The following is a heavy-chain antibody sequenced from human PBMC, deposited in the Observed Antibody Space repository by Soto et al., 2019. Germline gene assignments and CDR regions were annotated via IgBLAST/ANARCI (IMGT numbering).Heavy chain of an antibody. J-gene: IGHJ6*03. D-gene: IGHD2-8*01. V-gene: IGHV3-23*01. CDR3: ARDIVLMVYGDYYMDV. Sequence: GGSLRLSCAASGFTFSSYAMSWVRQAPGKVLECVSAISGSGGSTYYADSVKGRFTISRDNSKNTLYLQMNSLRAEDTAVYYCARDIVLMVYGDYYMDVWGKGTTVTVSS. CDR2: ISGSGGST. CDR1: GFTFSSYA.